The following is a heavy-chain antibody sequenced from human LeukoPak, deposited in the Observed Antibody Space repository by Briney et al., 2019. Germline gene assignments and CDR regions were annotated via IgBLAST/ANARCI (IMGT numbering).Heavy chain of an antibody. J-gene: IGHJ4*02. CDR1: GFTFSNYW. CDR3: AGGYSGYRSDY. CDR2: IKSDGTTT. Sequence: HSGGSLRLSCAASGFTFSNYWMHWVRQAPGKGPVWVSRIKSDGTTTNYADSVKGRFTISRDNAKNTLYLQMNGLRVEDTAVYYCAGGYSGYRSDYWGQGTLVTVSS. V-gene: IGHV3-74*01. D-gene: IGHD5-12*01.